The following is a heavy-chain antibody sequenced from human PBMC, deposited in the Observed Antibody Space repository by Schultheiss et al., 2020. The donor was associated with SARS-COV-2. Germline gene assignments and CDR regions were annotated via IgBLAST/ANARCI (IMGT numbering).Heavy chain of an antibody. J-gene: IGHJ4*02. V-gene: IGHV3-30*02. CDR1: GFTFSSYG. D-gene: IGHD6-19*01. Sequence: GGSLRLSCAASGFTFSSYGMHWVRQAPGKGLEWVAFVRYDGSIKHYADSVKGRFTISRDNAKNSLYLQMNSLRAEDTAVYYCARYGSGWYDPPDYWGQGTLVTVSS. CDR2: VRYDGSIK. CDR3: ARYGSGWYDPPDY.